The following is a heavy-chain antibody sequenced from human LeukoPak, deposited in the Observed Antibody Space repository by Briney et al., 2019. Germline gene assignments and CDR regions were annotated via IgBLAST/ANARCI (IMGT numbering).Heavy chain of an antibody. V-gene: IGHV3-20*04. Sequence: PGGSLRLSCAASGFTFDDYGMSWVRQAPGRGLEWVSGINWSGSNTGYADSVKGQFTISRDNAKNSLYLQMNSLRAGDTALYYCARDLGGWPPSYYFDYWGQGTLVTVSS. CDR1: GFTFDDYG. D-gene: IGHD6-19*01. CDR2: INWSGSNT. CDR3: ARDLGGWPPSYYFDY. J-gene: IGHJ4*02.